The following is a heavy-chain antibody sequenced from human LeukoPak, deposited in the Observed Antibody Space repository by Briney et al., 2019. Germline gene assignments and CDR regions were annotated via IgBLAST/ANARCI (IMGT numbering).Heavy chain of an antibody. Sequence: GGSLRLSCAVSGFTFSGFWMSWSRQAPGKGLEWVASINSDGSEGYYADVVKGRFTISRDNAKNSLYLQINSLRAEDTAVYYCARGSSWFDPWGQGTLVTVPS. CDR3: ARGSSWFDP. V-gene: IGHV3-7*03. J-gene: IGHJ5*02. CDR2: INSDGSEG. CDR1: GFTFSGFW.